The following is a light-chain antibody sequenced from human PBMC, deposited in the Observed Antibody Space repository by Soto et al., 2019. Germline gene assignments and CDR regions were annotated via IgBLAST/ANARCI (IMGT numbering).Light chain of an antibody. CDR3: QQSYNIPFT. V-gene: IGKV1-39*01. Sequence: DIQMTQSPSSLSASVGDRVTIPCRASERIANYLNWYQQKPGKAPNLLIYAASKLQSGVPSRFSGSGSGTDFTLTISSLQPEDFATYYCQQSYNIPFTCGPGTKVDIK. J-gene: IGKJ3*01. CDR1: ERIANY. CDR2: AAS.